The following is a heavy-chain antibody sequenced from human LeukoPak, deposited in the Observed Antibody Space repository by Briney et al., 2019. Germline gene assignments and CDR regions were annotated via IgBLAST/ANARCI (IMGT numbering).Heavy chain of an antibody. CDR3: ARVPYYYDSSGYYPMYYFDY. D-gene: IGHD3-22*01. V-gene: IGHV4-39*07. J-gene: IGHJ4*02. CDR2: IYYNGSM. CDR1: GGSISSRSSS. Sequence: SETLSLTCTVSGGSISSRSSSWGWIRQPPGKGLEWIGNIYYNGSMYYNPSVKSRVSIAVDTSKNEFSLKLRSVTAADTAVYYCARVPYYYDSSGYYPMYYFDYWGQGTLVTVSS.